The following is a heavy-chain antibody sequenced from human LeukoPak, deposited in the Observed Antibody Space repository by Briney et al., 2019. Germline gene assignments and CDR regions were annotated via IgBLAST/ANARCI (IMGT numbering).Heavy chain of an antibody. D-gene: IGHD2-21*02. CDR1: GYTFTGYY. J-gene: IGHJ4*02. CDR2: INPNSGGT. CDR3: AVRGWAYCGGDCYSFGDY. Sequence: ASVKVSCKASGYTFTGYYMHWVRQAPGQGLEWMGWINPNSGGTNYAQKFQGRATMTRDTSISTAYMELSRLRSDDTAVYYCAVRGWAYCGGDCYSFGDYWGQGTLVTVSS. V-gene: IGHV1-2*02.